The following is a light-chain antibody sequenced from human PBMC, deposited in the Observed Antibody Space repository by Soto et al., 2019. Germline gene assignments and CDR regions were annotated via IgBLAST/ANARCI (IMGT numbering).Light chain of an antibody. CDR3: HQYDIWPRT. CDR2: DAS. Sequence: EVVMTHSPATLSVSSGERATLSCRASQSVSSNLAWYQQRPAQAPRLLINDASTRAPGVPARFSGSGSGTEFTLTISSLQSEDFAVYYCHQYDIWPRTFGQGTKVEIK. V-gene: IGKV3-15*01. J-gene: IGKJ1*01. CDR1: QSVSSN.